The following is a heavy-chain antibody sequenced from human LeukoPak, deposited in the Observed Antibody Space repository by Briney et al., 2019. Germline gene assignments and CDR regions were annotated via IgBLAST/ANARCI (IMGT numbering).Heavy chain of an antibody. D-gene: IGHD3-10*01. Sequence: GGSLRLSCAASGFTFSSYSMHWVRQAPGKGLEWVAVIWYDGSNKYYADSVKGRFTISRDNSKNTLYLQMNSLRAEDTAVYYCARGRTMVRGVHFDYWGQGTLVTVSS. CDR3: ARGRTMVRGVHFDY. CDR1: GFTFSSYS. J-gene: IGHJ4*02. CDR2: IWYDGSNK. V-gene: IGHV3-33*01.